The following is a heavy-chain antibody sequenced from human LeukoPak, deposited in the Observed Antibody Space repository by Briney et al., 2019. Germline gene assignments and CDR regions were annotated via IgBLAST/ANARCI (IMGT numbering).Heavy chain of an antibody. CDR1: GFTFSSYG. CDR3: AKRAMVRGVIINRRNYFDY. V-gene: IGHV3-30*18. CDR2: ISYVGSNK. D-gene: IGHD3-10*01. Sequence: GALRLSCAASGFTFSSYGMHWVRQAPGKGLEWVAVISYVGSNKYYADSVKGRFTISRDNSKNTLYLQMNSLRAEDTAVYYCAKRAMVRGVIINRRNYFDYWGQGTLVTVSS. J-gene: IGHJ4*02.